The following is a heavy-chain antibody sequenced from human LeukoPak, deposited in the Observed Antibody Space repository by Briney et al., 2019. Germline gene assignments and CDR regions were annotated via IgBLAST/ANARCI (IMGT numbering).Heavy chain of an antibody. D-gene: IGHD2-2*01. CDR1: GFTFSSYE. V-gene: IGHV3-48*03. J-gene: IGHJ6*02. Sequence: QPGGSLRLSCSASGFTFSSYEMNWVRQAPGKGLEGVSYISSSGGTIYYADSVKGRFTISRDNAKNSLYLQMNSLRAEDTSVYYCARDLSYCTITSCSYYYYGMDVWGQGTTVTVSS. CDR2: ISSSGGTI. CDR3: ARDLSYCTITSCSYYYYGMDV.